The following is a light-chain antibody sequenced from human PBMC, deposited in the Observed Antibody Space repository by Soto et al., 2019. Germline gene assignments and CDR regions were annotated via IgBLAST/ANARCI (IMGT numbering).Light chain of an antibody. J-gene: IGKJ1*01. Sequence: EIVLTQSPGTLSLSPGERATLSCRASQSVSSSYLAWYQQKPGQAPRLLIHGPSRRATGIPDRFSASGSGTDFTLTISRLESEDFAVYYCQQYGSSPFPFGQGTKVDIK. CDR1: QSVSSSY. CDR3: QQYGSSPFP. V-gene: IGKV3-20*01. CDR2: GPS.